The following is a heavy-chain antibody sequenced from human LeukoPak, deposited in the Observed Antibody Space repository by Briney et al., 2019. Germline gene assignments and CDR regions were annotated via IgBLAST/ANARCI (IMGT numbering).Heavy chain of an antibody. CDR2: MNPASGNT. D-gene: IGHD3-16*02. Sequence: ASVKVSCKASGYTFTSYDINWVRQATGQGLEWMGYMNPASGNTGYAQKFQGRVTMTTDTSISTAYMELSSLRSEDIAVYYCATVPREIASIWGQGTMVTVSS. CDR1: GYTFTSYD. CDR3: ATVPREIASI. V-gene: IGHV1-8*01. J-gene: IGHJ3*02.